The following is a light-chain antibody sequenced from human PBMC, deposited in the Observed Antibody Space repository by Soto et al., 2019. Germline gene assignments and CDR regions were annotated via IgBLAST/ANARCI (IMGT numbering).Light chain of an antibody. CDR1: QGISSY. Sequence: AIRMTQSPSSLSAFTGDRVTITCRASQGISSYLAWYQQKPGKAPTPLIYAASTLQSGVPSRFSGSGSGTDFTLTISCLQSEDVATYYCQQHNIYLPTFGGGTKVDIK. CDR3: QQHNIYLPT. V-gene: IGKV1-8*01. CDR2: AAS. J-gene: IGKJ4*02.